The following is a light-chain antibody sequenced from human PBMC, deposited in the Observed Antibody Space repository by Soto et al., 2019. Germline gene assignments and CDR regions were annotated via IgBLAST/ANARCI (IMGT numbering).Light chain of an antibody. V-gene: IGLV2-18*02. CDR1: SSDVGNYNR. CDR2: EVS. Sequence: QSALTQPPSVSGSPGQSVTISCTGTSSDVGNYNRVSWYQQPPGTAPKVIIYEVSNRPSGVPDRFSGSKSRNTASLTISGLQAEDEADYYCSSYTSSSTYVFGTGTKLTVL. CDR3: SSYTSSSTYV. J-gene: IGLJ1*01.